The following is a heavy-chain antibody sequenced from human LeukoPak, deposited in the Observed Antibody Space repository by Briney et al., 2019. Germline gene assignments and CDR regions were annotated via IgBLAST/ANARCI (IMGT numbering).Heavy chain of an antibody. CDR2: IIPIFGTA. D-gene: IGHD3-10*01. Sequence: ASVKVSCKASGGTFSSYAISWVRQAPGQGLEWMGGIIPIFGTANYAQNFQGRVTITTDESTSTAYMELSSLRSEDTAVYYCARNLWFGELSYFGYWGQGTLVTVSS. J-gene: IGHJ4*02. V-gene: IGHV1-69*05. CDR1: GGTFSSYA. CDR3: ARNLWFGELSYFGY.